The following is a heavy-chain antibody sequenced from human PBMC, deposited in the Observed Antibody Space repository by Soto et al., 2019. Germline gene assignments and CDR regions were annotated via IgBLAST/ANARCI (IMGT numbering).Heavy chain of an antibody. CDR3: ARPGYYYYYIDV. V-gene: IGHV4-34*01. J-gene: IGHJ6*03. CDR1: GGSFSGYY. Sequence: QVQLQQWGAGLLKPSETLSLTCAVYGGSFSGYYWSWIRQPPGQGLEWLGEINHSGSTNSNPSLNSRVTISVDTSKNQFSLKLSSVPAADTAVYYCARPGYYYYYIDVWGKGTTVTVSS. CDR2: INHSGST.